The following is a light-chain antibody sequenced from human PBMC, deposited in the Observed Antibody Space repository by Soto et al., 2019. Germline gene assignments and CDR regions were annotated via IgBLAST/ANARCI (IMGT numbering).Light chain of an antibody. J-gene: IGKJ4*01. CDR3: QQYATSPLT. CDR2: GAS. Sequence: ENVLTQSPGRLSLPPGERATLSCRASQSVARNSIAWYQQKVGQPPRLLIYGASGRATGVPDRISGSGSGTVFTLTIERVEAEDFAVYHCQQYATSPLTFGGGTTLEIK. CDR1: QSVARNS. V-gene: IGKV3-20*01.